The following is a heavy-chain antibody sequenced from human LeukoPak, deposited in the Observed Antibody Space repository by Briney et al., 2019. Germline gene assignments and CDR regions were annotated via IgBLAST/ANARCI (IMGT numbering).Heavy chain of an antibody. V-gene: IGHV4-59*12. CDR1: GGSISSYY. Sequence: SETLSLTCTVSGGSISSYYWSWIRQPPGKGLEWIGYIYYSGSTNYNPSLKSRVTISVDTSKNQFSLKLSSVTAADTAVYYCARDLYGHDWWFDPWGQGTLVTVSS. CDR2: IYYSGST. J-gene: IGHJ5*02. CDR3: ARDLYGHDWWFDP. D-gene: IGHD3-9*01.